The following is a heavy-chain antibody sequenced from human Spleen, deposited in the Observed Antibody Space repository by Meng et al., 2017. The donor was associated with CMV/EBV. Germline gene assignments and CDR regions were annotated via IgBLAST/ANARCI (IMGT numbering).Heavy chain of an antibody. CDR3: ARGGPRLRYIDQ. V-gene: IGHV3-53*01. D-gene: IGHD4-17*01. J-gene: IGHJ4*02. CDR2: IYRGGST. Sequence: GGSLRLSCTVSGASISSYYWSWIRQPPGKGLEWVSVIYRGGSTYYADSVKGRFTISRDDSKNTLYVQMNIVTVEDTAVYYCARGGPRLRYIDQWGQGTLVTVSS. CDR1: GASISSYY.